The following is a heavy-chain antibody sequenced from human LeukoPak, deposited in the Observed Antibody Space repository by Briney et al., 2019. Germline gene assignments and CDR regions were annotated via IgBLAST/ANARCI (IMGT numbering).Heavy chain of an antibody. CDR2: ITSSSSYK. D-gene: IGHD6-19*01. Sequence: PGGSLRLSCAASGFTFSNYSMNWVRLAPGKGLEWVSSITSSSSYKYYADSVKGRFTVSRDNAKNTLYLQMDTLRAEDTAVYFCAQVAVNSGYYYMDVWGKGTTVTVSS. J-gene: IGHJ6*03. CDR3: AQVAVNSGYYYMDV. CDR1: GFTFSNYS. V-gene: IGHV3-21*04.